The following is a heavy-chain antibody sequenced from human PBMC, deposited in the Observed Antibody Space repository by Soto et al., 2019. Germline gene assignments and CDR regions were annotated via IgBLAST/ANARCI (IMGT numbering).Heavy chain of an antibody. CDR3: AREVATMAAAFDS. CDR1: GSTFSSYA. Sequence: QVQLVQSGAEVKQPGSSVKVSCKASGSTFSSYAISWVRQAPGQGLEWMGGIIPIFGTANYAQKFQGRVTITADESTSPAYMELSSLRSDDTAVYYCAREVATMAAAFDSWGQGTLGTVSS. D-gene: IGHD5-12*01. CDR2: IIPIFGTA. J-gene: IGHJ4*02. V-gene: IGHV1-69*01.